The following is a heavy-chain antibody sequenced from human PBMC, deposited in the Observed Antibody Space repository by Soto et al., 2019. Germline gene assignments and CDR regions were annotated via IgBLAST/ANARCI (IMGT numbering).Heavy chain of an antibody. CDR3: ARWVVGAAADYYYGMDV. V-gene: IGHV4-31*03. J-gene: IGHJ6*02. Sequence: SETLSLTCTVSGGSISSGGYYWSWIRQHPGKGLEWIGYIYYSGSTYYNPSLKSRVTISVDTSKNQFSLKLSSVTAADTAVYYCARWVVGAAADYYYGMDVWGQGTTVTVSS. CDR2: IYYSGST. CDR1: GGSISSGGYY. D-gene: IGHD6-13*01.